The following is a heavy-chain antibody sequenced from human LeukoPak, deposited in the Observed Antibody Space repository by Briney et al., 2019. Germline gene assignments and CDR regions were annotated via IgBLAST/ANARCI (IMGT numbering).Heavy chain of an antibody. CDR1: GGSISSYY. CDR3: ARVLGGSYSPYFDY. D-gene: IGHD1-26*01. CDR2: IYYSGST. Sequence: SETLSLTCTVAGGSISSYYWSWIRQPPGKGLEWIGYIYYSGSTNYNPSLKSRVTISVDTSKNQFSLKLSSVTAADTAVYYCARVLGGSYSPYFDYWGQGTLVTVSS. V-gene: IGHV4-59*01. J-gene: IGHJ4*02.